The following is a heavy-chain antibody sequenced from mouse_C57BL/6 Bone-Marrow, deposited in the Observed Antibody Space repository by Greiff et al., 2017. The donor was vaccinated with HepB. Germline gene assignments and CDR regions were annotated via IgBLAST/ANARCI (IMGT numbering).Heavy chain of an antibody. D-gene: IGHD1-1*01. CDR1: GYTFTSYW. V-gene: IGHV1-69*01. Sequence: QVQLQQSGAELVMPGASVKLSCKASGYTFTSYWMHWVKQRPGQGLEWIGEIDPSDSYTNYNQKFKGKSTLTVDKSSSTAYMQLSSLTSEDSAVYYCARPFYYGSSRDVWGTGTTVTVSS. CDR2: IDPSDSYT. CDR3: ARPFYYGSSRDV. J-gene: IGHJ1*03.